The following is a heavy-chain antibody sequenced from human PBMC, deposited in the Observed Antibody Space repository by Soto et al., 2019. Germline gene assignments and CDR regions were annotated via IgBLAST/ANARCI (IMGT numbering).Heavy chain of an antibody. CDR3: CKSSGTTWKDWFDP. D-gene: IGHD1-1*01. Sequence: EVQLLESGGGLVQPGGSLRLSCAASGFTFSSYAMSWVRQAPGKGLEWVSAISGSGGSTYYADSVKGRFTISRDKCKKQLYLQMNSLRAEDTGVYYCCKSSGTTWKDWFDPWGQGTLVTVSS. CDR2: ISGSGGST. V-gene: IGHV3-23*01. CDR1: GFTFSSYA. J-gene: IGHJ5*02.